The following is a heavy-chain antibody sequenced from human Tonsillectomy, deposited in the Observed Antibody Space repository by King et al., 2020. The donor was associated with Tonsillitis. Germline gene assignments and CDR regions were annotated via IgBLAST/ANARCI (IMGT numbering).Heavy chain of an antibody. CDR2: IYHSGST. CDR1: GGSISSYY. D-gene: IGHD3-16*02. CDR3: ARGVNDYVWGSYRYDY. J-gene: IGHJ4*02. Sequence: QLQESGPGLVKPSETLSLTCTVSGGSISSYYWSWIRQPPGRGLEWVGYIYHSGSTSYNPSLKCRVTISVDTSKNQFSLKLRSVSAADTAVYYCARGVNDYVWGSYRYDYWGQGTLVTVSS. V-gene: IGHV4-59*13.